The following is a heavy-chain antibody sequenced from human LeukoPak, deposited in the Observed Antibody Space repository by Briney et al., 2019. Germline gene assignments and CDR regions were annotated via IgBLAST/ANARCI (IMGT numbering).Heavy chain of an antibody. CDR3: ARDMLNYDFWSGYLN. V-gene: IGHV3-74*03. J-gene: IGHJ4*02. CDR2: INNDGSST. D-gene: IGHD3-3*01. CDR1: GLTFSRDW. Sequence: GGSLRLSCEASGLTFSRDWMHWVRQAPGKGLVWVSRINNDGSSTTYADSVKGRFTISRDNAKNSLYLQMNSLRAEDTAVYYCARDMLNYDFWSGYLNWGQGTLVTVSS.